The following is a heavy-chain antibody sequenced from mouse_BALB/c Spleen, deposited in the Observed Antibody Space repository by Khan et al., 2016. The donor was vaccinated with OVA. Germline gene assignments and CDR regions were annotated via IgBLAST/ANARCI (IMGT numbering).Heavy chain of an antibody. CDR3: TRFITTTTGDYYAMDY. CDR1: GFIFSSYG. V-gene: IGHV5-6*01. J-gene: IGHJ4*01. CDR2: ISSGGTYT. D-gene: IGHD1-2*01. Sequence: EVELVESGGDLVKPGGSLKLSCAASGFIFSSYGMSWVRQTPDKRLEWVATISSGGTYTYSPDSVKGRFTISRDNATNTLSLPLSSLKSEDTAMYYCTRFITTTTGDYYAMDYWGQGTSVTVSS.